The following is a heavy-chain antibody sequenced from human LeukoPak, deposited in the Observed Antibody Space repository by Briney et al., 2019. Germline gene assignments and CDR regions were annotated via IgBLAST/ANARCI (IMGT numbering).Heavy chain of an antibody. V-gene: IGHV3-23*01. J-gene: IGHJ4*02. CDR3: AKDRPNYHESNGHYYRPNGDY. D-gene: IGHD3-22*01. Sequence: GGSLRLSCAASGFTFNIYAMSWVRQAPEKGLEWVSSITSSGDVTFYADSVKDRFTISRDNSKNTLYLQMSRLRAEDTAVYYCAKDRPNYHESNGHYYRPNGDYWGQGTLVTVSS. CDR1: GFTFNIYA. CDR2: ITSSGDVT.